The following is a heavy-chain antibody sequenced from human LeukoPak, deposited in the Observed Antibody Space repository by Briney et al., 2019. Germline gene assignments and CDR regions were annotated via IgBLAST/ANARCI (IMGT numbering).Heavy chain of an antibody. CDR2: ISYDGSNK. D-gene: IGHD3-22*01. Sequence: GRSLRLSCAASGFTFSNYAMHWVRQAPGKGLEWVAVISYDGSNKYYADSVKGRFTISRDNSKNTLYLQMNSLRAEDTAVYYCARGGYYDSSGYRPAYYYYGMDVWGQGTTVTVSS. J-gene: IGHJ6*02. CDR1: GFTFSNYA. V-gene: IGHV3-30-3*01. CDR3: ARGGYYDSSGYRPAYYYYGMDV.